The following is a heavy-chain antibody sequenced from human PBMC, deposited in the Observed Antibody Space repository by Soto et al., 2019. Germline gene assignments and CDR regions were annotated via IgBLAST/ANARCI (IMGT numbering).Heavy chain of an antibody. J-gene: IGHJ4*02. V-gene: IGHV1-69*02. CDR1: GGTFSSYT. D-gene: IGHD6-19*01. CDR2: IIPILGIA. Sequence: QVQLVQSGAEVKKPGSSVKVSCKASGGTFSSYTISWVRQAPGQGLEWLGRIIPILGIANYAQKFQGRVTITADKSTSTVYMELSSLGSEDTAVYYCAGYVDGVAVAGVGYFDYWGQEALVTVFS. CDR3: AGYVDGVAVAGVGYFDY.